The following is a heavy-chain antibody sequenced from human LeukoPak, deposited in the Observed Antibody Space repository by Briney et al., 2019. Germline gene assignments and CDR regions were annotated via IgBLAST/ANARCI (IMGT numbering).Heavy chain of an antibody. CDR3: ARHSVVAPLGDFDS. D-gene: IGHD2-15*01. Sequence: SEILSLTCTVSGGSVSHYYGSWIRQPPGKGLEWIGYIYYTGSTNYYPSLKSRVTILLDTSKNQFSLRLSSVTAADTAVYYCARHSVVAPLGDFDSWGQGTLVTVSS. J-gene: IGHJ4*02. V-gene: IGHV4-59*08. CDR1: GGSVSHYY. CDR2: IYYTGST.